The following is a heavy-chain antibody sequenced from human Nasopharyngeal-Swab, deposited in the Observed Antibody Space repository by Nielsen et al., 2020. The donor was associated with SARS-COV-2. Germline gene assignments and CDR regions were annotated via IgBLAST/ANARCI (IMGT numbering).Heavy chain of an antibody. J-gene: IGHJ3*02. CDR2: INTQNGDT. Sequence: WVRQAPGQGLEWMGWINTQNGDTKYAQKLQGRVTINTDTSTTTAYMELTSLRSDDTAVYYCARGRKGSYFAAYDIWGQGTMVTVS. V-gene: IGHV1-18*01. D-gene: IGHD3-10*01. CDR3: ARGRKGSYFAAYDI.